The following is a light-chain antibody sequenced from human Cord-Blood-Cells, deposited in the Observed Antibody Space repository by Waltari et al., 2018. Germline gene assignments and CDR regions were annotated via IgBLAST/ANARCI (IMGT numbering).Light chain of an antibody. CDR3: QQYNSYRT. CDR2: DAS. J-gene: IGKJ1*01. Sequence: DIQMTQSPSTLSASVGDRVTITCRASQSISSWLAWYQQKPWKAPKLLIYDASSLESGVPSRFSGSGSGTEFTLTISSLQPDDCATYYCQQYNSYRTFGQGTKVEIK. V-gene: IGKV1-5*01. CDR1: QSISSW.